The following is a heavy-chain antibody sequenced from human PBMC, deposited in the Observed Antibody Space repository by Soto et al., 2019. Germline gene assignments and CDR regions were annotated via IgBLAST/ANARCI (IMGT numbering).Heavy chain of an antibody. CDR2: INHSGST. D-gene: IGHD3-10*01. V-gene: IGHV4-34*01. CDR3: AREGIMRALRY. J-gene: IGHJ4*02. Sequence: QVQLQQWGAGLLKPSETLSLTCAVYGGSFSGYYWSWIRQPPGKGLEWIGEINHSGSTNYNPSLKRRVTISVDTSKNQFSLKLSSVTAADTAVYYCAREGIMRALRYWGQGTLVTVSS. CDR1: GGSFSGYY.